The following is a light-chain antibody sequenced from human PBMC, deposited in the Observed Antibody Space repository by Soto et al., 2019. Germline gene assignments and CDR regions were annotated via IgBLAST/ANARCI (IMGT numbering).Light chain of an antibody. Sequence: QSVLTQPAPVSGSPGQSIIISCTGSSSDVGKYNLVSWYQQHPGKAPKFMIYEAIKRPPGVSNRFSGSKSGNTASLTISGLQAEDEADYYCCSYAGSNTYVFGTGTRSPS. CDR2: EAI. J-gene: IGLJ1*01. V-gene: IGLV2-23*01. CDR3: CSYAGSNTYV. CDR1: SSDVGKYNL.